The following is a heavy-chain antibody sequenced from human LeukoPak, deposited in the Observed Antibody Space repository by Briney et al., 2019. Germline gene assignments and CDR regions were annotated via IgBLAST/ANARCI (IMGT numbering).Heavy chain of an antibody. J-gene: IGHJ3*02. D-gene: IGHD5-18*01. V-gene: IGHV3-23*01. Sequence: PGRSLRLSCAASGFTFSSYGMHWVRQAPGKGLEWVSAISGSGGSTYYADSVKGRFTISRDNSKNTLYLQMNSLRAEDTAVYYCAKERGYSDFIDAFDIWGQGTMVTVSS. CDR1: GFTFSSYG. CDR3: AKERGYSDFIDAFDI. CDR2: ISGSGGST.